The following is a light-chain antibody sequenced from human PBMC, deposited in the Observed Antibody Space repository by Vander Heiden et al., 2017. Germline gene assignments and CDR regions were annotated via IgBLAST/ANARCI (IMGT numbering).Light chain of an antibody. CDR2: GNS. CDR3: QSYDSSLSPVV. CDR1: SCNIGAGYD. Sequence: SVLTQRPPVSGAPGQRVTIPCTGSSCNIGAGYDVHWYQQLPGTAPKLLIYGNSNRPSGVPDRFSGSKSGTSASLAITGLQAEDEADYYCQSYDSSLSPVVFGGGTKLTVL. V-gene: IGLV1-40*01. J-gene: IGLJ2*01.